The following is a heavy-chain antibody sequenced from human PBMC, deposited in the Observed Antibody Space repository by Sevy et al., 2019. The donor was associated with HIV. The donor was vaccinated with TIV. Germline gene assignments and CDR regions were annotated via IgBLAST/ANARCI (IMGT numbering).Heavy chain of an antibody. J-gene: IGHJ4*02. CDR2: LYYNGRSGST. D-gene: IGHD5-18*01. Sequence: SETLSLTCSVFGDPDSMSYSYWSWIRQSPGKGLEWIGNLYYNGRSGSTNYNPSLKSRVTISIDASKNQFSLMLRSVTAADTALYYCAIDNPLSYRYGQRTGFYFDDWGQGTLVTVSS. CDR1: GDPDSMSYSY. CDR3: AIDNPLSYRYGQRTGFYFDD. V-gene: IGHV4-61*01.